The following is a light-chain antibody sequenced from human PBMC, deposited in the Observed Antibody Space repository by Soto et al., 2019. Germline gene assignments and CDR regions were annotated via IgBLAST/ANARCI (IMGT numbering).Light chain of an antibody. Sequence: QSVLTQPPSVSGAPGQRVTISCTGSSSNIGARYNVHWYQQLPGTAPKLLIYDNNNRPSGVPDRFSGSKSGTSASLAITGLQAEDEAYYYCQSYDSSLSGWGFGGGTKLTV. V-gene: IGLV1-40*01. J-gene: IGLJ3*02. CDR3: QSYDSSLSGWG. CDR1: SSNIGARYN. CDR2: DNN.